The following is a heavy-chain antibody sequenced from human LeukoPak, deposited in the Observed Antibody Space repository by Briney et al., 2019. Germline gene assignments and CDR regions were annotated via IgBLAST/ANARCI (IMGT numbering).Heavy chain of an antibody. CDR1: GFTVSSNY. Sequence: GGSLRLSCAASGFTVSSNYMSWVRQAPGKGLEWVSVIYSGGSTYYADSVKGRFTISRDNSKNTLYLQMNSLRAEDTAVYYCAREGIYYGSGSLYGMDVWGQGTTVTVSS. D-gene: IGHD3-10*01. V-gene: IGHV3-53*01. CDR2: IYSGGST. J-gene: IGHJ6*02. CDR3: AREGIYYGSGSLYGMDV.